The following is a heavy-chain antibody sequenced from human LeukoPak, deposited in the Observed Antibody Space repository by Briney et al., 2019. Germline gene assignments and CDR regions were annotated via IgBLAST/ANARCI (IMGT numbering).Heavy chain of an antibody. D-gene: IGHD2-15*01. J-gene: IGHJ4*02. CDR2: IYYSGST. CDR3: ARGSLRFEDIVVVVAATHY. Sequence: SETLSLTCTVSGGSISSYYWSRIRQPPGKGLEWIGYIYYSGSTNYNPSLKSRVTISVDTSKNQFSLKLSSVTAADTAVYYCARGSLRFEDIVVVVAATHYWGQGTLVTVSS. V-gene: IGHV4-59*08. CDR1: GGSISSYY.